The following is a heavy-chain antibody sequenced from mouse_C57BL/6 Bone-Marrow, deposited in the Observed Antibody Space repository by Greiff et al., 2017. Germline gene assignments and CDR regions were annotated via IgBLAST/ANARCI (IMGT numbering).Heavy chain of an antibody. CDR3: ARHDYGSSLYARDY. D-gene: IGHD1-1*01. V-gene: IGHV5-12*01. CDR2: ISTGGGST. J-gene: IGHJ4*01. Sequence: EVMLVESGGGLVQPGGSLKLSCAASGFTFSDYYMYWVRQTPEQRLEWVAYISTGGGSTYYPDTVKGRFTISRDNAKNTLYLQMSRLKSEDTAMYYCARHDYGSSLYARDYWGQGTSVTVSS. CDR1: GFTFSDYY.